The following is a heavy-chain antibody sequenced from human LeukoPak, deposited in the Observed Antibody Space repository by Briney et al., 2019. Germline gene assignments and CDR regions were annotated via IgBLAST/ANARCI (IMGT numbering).Heavy chain of an antibody. J-gene: IGHJ4*02. V-gene: IGHV3-30*18. CDR3: AKDFRDGYNHPSYYFDS. D-gene: IGHD5-24*01. Sequence: GRSLRLSCAASGFTFSTYGMHWIRQAPGKGLEWVAVISYDGSSEYYADSVQGRFTVARDNSKNTLYLQMNSLRAEDTAVYYCAKDFRDGYNHPSYYFDSWGQGTLVTVSS. CDR1: GFTFSTYG. CDR2: ISYDGSSE.